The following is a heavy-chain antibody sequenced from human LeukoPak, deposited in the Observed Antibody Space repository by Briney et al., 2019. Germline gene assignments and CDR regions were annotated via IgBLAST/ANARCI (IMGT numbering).Heavy chain of an antibody. V-gene: IGHV3-33*01. CDR1: GFTFSSYG. D-gene: IGHD3-10*01. J-gene: IGHJ4*02. CDR2: IWYDGSNK. Sequence: GGSLRLSCAASGFTFSSYGMHWVRQAPGKGLEWVAVIWYDGSNKYYADSVKGRFTISRDNSKNALYLQMNSLRAEDTAVYYCARDNVGDYYYGSGSYYPRRGPDYWGQGTLVTVSS. CDR3: ARDNVGDYYYGSGSYYPRRGPDY.